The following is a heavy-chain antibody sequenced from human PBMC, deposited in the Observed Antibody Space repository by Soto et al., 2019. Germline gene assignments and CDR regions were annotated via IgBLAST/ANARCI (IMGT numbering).Heavy chain of an antibody. CDR2: IYWNDDK. J-gene: IGHJ4*02. Sequence: QITLKESGPTLVKPTQTLTLTCTVSGFSVSARGVGVGWIRQPPGKALEWLGIIYWNDDKRYSPSLKSRLTIIKDTSKNQVVLTLTNMDPVDIGTYYCAHSPWGAAPDYWGQGTPVTVSS. CDR1: GFSVSARGVG. V-gene: IGHV2-5*01. D-gene: IGHD3-16*01. CDR3: AHSPWGAAPDY.